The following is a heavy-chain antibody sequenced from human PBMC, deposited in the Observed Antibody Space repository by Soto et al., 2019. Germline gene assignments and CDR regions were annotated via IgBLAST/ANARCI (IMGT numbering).Heavy chain of an antibody. CDR3: AKQTPGYYYGSGSYYNPPRWFDP. D-gene: IGHD3-10*01. Sequence: GASVKVSCKASGGTFSSYAISWVRQAPGQGLEWMGGIIPIFGTANYAQKFQGRVTITADESTSTAYMELSSLRSEDTAVYYCAKQTPGYYYGSGSYYNPPRWFDPWGQGTLVTVSS. V-gene: IGHV1-69*13. CDR2: IIPIFGTA. CDR1: GGTFSSYA. J-gene: IGHJ5*02.